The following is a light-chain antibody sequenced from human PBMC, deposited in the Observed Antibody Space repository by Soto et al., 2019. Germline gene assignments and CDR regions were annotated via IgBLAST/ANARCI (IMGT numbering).Light chain of an antibody. J-gene: IGKJ1*01. V-gene: IGKV3D-20*02. CDR3: QQRSDWPPT. CDR1: QTVRNNY. CDR2: DAS. Sequence: EIVLTQSPGTLSLSPGERATLSCRASQTVRNNYLAWYQQKPGQAPRLLIYDASSRATGIPDRFSGGGSGTDFTLTISRLEPEDFAVYYCQQRSDWPPTFGQGTKVDIK.